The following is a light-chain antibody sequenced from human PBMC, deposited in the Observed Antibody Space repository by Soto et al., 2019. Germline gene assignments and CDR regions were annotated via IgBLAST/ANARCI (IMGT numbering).Light chain of an antibody. CDR3: RSYAGSNNLGV. Sequence: QSALTQPPSASGSPGQSVTISCTGTSSDVGGYNYVSWYQQHPGKAPKLMIYEVSKRPSGVPDRFSGSKSGNTASLTVPGLQAEDEADYYCRSYAGSNNLGVFGTGTKVTVL. V-gene: IGLV2-8*01. CDR1: SSDVGGYNY. CDR2: EVS. J-gene: IGLJ1*01.